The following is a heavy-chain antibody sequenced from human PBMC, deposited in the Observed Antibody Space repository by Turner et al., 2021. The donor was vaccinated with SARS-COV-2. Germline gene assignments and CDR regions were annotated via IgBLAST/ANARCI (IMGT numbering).Heavy chain of an antibody. CDR2: INWDCGGI. CDR1: GFTFDDYA. V-gene: IGHV3-9*01. CDR3: VKDSANYWYFDL. J-gene: IGHJ2*01. Sequence: EGQRVEFGGGLVHLAWSVRLPRAASGFTFDDYAMHWVQQAPGNGLEWVSSINWDCGGIGYVGSVKGRFTISSDTAKNTLDLQMNSLRAEDTALYYCVKDSANYWYFDLWGRGTLVTVSS.